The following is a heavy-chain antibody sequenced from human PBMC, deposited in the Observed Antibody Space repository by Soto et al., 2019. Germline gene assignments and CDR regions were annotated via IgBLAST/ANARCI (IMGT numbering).Heavy chain of an antibody. D-gene: IGHD3-16*02. Sequence: SETLSLTCTVSGGSISSGGYYWSWIRQHPGKGLEWIGYIYYSGSTYYNPSLKSRVTISVDTSKNQFSLKLSSVTAADTAVYYCARDCYDYIWGSYRNWFDPWGQGTLVTVSS. V-gene: IGHV4-31*03. J-gene: IGHJ5*02. CDR2: IYYSGST. CDR1: GGSISSGGYY. CDR3: ARDCYDYIWGSYRNWFDP.